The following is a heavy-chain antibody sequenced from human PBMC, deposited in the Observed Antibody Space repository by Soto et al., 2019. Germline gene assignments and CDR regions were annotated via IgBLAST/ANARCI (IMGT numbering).Heavy chain of an antibody. CDR3: TTDLEKAYYYGSGSYSGYYYGMDV. J-gene: IGHJ6*02. V-gene: IGHV3-15*01. Sequence: GGSLRLSCAASGFTFSNAWMSWVRQAPGKGLEWVGRIKSKTDGGTTDYAAPVKGRFTISRDDSKNTLYLQMNSLKTEDTAVYYCTTDLEKAYYYGSGSYSGYYYGMDVWGQGTTVTVSS. CDR2: IKSKTDGGTT. CDR1: GFTFSNAW. D-gene: IGHD3-10*01.